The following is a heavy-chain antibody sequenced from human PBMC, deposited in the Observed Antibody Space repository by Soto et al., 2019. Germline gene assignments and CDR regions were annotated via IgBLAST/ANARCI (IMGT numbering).Heavy chain of an antibody. Sequence: EVQLLESGGDLIQPGGSLRLSCAASGFTFSSYARNWVRQAPGKGLEWVSGISDSGGSTYYAQSVKGRFTISRDNSKNTLYLQMNSLRAEDTAVYYCAKDEVPTVISFYSDFWGQGTLVTVSS. J-gene: IGHJ4*02. V-gene: IGHV3-23*01. CDR3: AKDEVPTVISFYSDF. CDR1: GFTFSSYA. CDR2: ISDSGGST. D-gene: IGHD4-17*01.